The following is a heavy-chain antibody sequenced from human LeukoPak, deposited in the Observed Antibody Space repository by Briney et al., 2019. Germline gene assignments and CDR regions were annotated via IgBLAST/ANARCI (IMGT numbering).Heavy chain of an antibody. CDR3: ASPPTGSSSWYGFDY. CDR2: ITDSSSYI. V-gene: IGHV3-21*01. D-gene: IGHD6-13*01. CDR1: GFTFSTYT. Sequence: RGSLRLSCAASGFTFSTYTMNWVRQAPGKGLEWVSSITDSSSYIYYADSVKGRFTISRDNAKNSLYLQMNSLRAEDTAVYYCASPPTGSSSWYGFDYWGQGTLVTVSS. J-gene: IGHJ4*02.